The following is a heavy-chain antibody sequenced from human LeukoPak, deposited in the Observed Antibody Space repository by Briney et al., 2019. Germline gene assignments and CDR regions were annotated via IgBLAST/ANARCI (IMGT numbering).Heavy chain of an antibody. Sequence: PGGSLRLSCAASGFVFSSYWMSWVRQAPGEGLEWVANIKQAGSERNYVDSVRGRFTISRDNAKNSLYLQMNSLSAEDTAVYYCATSRSFDYWGQGTLVTVSS. D-gene: IGHD2/OR15-2a*01. V-gene: IGHV3-7*01. CDR2: IKQAGSER. CDR3: ATSRSFDY. J-gene: IGHJ4*02. CDR1: GFVFSSYW.